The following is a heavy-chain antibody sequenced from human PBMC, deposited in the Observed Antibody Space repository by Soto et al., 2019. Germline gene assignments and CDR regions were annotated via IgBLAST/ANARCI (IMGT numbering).Heavy chain of an antibody. D-gene: IGHD3-3*01. CDR3: ARDKKYDSCSGYSYYYYDMDV. CDR2: IYYSGST. V-gene: IGHV4-31*03. CDR1: CGSISSGGYY. J-gene: IGHJ6*02. Sequence: PSETLSLTCTVSCGSISSGGYYWSWIRQHPGKGLEWIGYIYYSGSTYYNPSLKSRVTISVDTSKNQFSLKLSSVTAADTAVYYSARDKKYDSCSGYSYYYYDMDVWGQGITVT.